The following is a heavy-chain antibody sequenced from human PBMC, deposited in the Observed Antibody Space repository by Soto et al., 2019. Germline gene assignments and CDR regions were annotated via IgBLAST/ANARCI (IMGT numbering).Heavy chain of an antibody. D-gene: IGHD6-13*01. CDR1: GFTFSSYW. CDR2: INSDGSST. CDR3: ARESHGYSSTRGGYFDY. Sequence: EVQLVESGGGLVQPGGSLRLSCAASGFTFSSYWMHWVRQAPGKGLVWVSRINSDGSSTSYADSVKGRFTISRDNAKNTLYLQMNSLRAEDTAVYYCARESHGYSSTRGGYFDYWGQGTLVTVSS. V-gene: IGHV3-74*01. J-gene: IGHJ4*02.